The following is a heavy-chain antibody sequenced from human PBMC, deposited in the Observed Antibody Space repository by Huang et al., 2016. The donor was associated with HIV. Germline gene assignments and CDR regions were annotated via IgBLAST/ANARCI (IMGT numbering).Heavy chain of an antibody. V-gene: IGHV2-5*02. Sequence: QITLTESGPTLVKPTETLTLTCSFSAFSLTSTGVGVGWIPQPPGKALEWLALVYWDDDKRYMPAVRNKSIISGETTKKQVVLTLTNVDRLDTGTYYCAHIGRLGDYYMAVWGDGTTVTVSS. D-gene: IGHD1-26*01. CDR3: AHIGRLGDYYMAV. CDR2: VYWDDDK. J-gene: IGHJ6*03. CDR1: AFSLTSTGVG.